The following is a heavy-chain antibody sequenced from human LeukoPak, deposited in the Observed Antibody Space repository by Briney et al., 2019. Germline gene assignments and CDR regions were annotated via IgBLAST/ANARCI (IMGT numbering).Heavy chain of an antibody. CDR2: IIPIFGTA. V-gene: IGHV1-69*13. J-gene: IGHJ6*02. CDR3: AXXXXXXXXXXXXGMDV. CDR1: GGTFSSYA. Sequence: ASVKVSCKASGGTFSSYAISWVRQAPGQGLEWMGGIIPIFGTANYAQKFQGRVTITADESTSTAYMELSSLRSEDTAVYYCAXXXXXXXXXXXXGMDVWGQGTTVTVSS.